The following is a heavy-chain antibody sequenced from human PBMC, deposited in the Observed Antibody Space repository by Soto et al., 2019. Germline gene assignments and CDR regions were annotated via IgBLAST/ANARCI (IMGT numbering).Heavy chain of an antibody. CDR2: FDPEDGET. CDR1: GYTLTELS. J-gene: IGHJ5*02. V-gene: IGHV1-24*01. Sequence: ASVKVSCKVSGYTLTELSMHWVRQAPGKGLEWMGGFDPEDGETIYAQKFQGRVTMTEDTSTDTAYMELSSLRSEDTAVYYCGTCVGGGAVHCSAPWGQGPLVPVS. D-gene: IGHD3-16*01. CDR3: GTCVGGGAVHCSAP.